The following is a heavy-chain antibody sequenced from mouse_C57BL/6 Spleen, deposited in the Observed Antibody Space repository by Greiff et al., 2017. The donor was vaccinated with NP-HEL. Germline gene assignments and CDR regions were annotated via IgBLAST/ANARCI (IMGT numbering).Heavy chain of an antibody. J-gene: IGHJ2*01. V-gene: IGHV1-82*01. D-gene: IGHD2-1*01. Sequence: QVHVKQSGPELVKPGASVKISCKASGYAFSSSWMNWVKQRPGKGLEWIGRIYPGDGDTNYNGKFKGKATLTADKSSSTAFMQLSSLTSEDSAVYFCALYGNFFDYWGQGTTLTVSS. CDR2: IYPGDGDT. CDR1: GYAFSSSW. CDR3: ALYGNFFDY.